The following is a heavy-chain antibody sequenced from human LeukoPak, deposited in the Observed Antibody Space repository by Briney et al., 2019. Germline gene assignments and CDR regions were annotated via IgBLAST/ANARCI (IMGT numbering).Heavy chain of an antibody. V-gene: IGHV4-34*01. CDR2: INHSGST. D-gene: IGHD3-16*02. CDR3: ARGYDYIWGSYRARYYFDY. Sequence: SETLSLTCAVYGGSFSGYYWSWIRQPPGKGLEWIGEINHSGSTNYNPSLKSRVTISVDTSKNQFSLKLSSVTAADTAVYYCARGYDYIWGSYRARYYFDYWGQETLVTVSS. CDR1: GGSFSGYY. J-gene: IGHJ4*02.